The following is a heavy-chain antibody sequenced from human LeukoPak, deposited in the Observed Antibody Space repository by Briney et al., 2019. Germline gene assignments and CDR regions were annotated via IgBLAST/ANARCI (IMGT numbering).Heavy chain of an antibody. Sequence: GGSLRLSCAASGFTFSSYWMSWVRQAPGKGLEWVANIKQDGSEKYYVDSVKGRFTIYRDNAKNSLYLQMNSLGDEDTAVYYCARIPHCSSTSCRDYYYYYYMDVWGKGTTVTVSS. CDR1: GFTFSSYW. CDR2: IKQDGSEK. CDR3: ARIPHCSSTSCRDYYYYYYMDV. V-gene: IGHV3-7*01. D-gene: IGHD2-2*01. J-gene: IGHJ6*03.